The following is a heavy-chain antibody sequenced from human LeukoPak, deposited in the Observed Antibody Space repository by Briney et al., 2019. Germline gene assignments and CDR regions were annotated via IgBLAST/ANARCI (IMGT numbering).Heavy chain of an antibody. CDR3: ARGAPPVGLGRTLINDYDPAPFDY. D-gene: IGHD4-17*01. CDR1: GGSISSGGYY. V-gene: IGHV4-31*03. J-gene: IGHJ4*02. Sequence: SETLSLTCTVSGGSISSGGYYWSWIRQHPGKGLEWIGYIYYSGSTNYNPSLKSRVTISVDTSKNQFPLKLSSVTAADTAVYYCARGAPPVGLGRTLINDYDPAPFDYWGQGTLVTVSS. CDR2: IYYSGST.